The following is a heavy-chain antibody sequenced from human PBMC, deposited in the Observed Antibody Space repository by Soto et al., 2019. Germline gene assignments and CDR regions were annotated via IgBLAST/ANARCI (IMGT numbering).Heavy chain of an antibody. J-gene: IGHJ4*02. CDR1: GGTFYTYA. CDR2: ITPMMGTT. D-gene: IGHD3-10*01. Sequence: QVHLVQSGAEVKRPGSSVRVSCRASGGTFYTYAFTWVRQAPGQGLEWMGGITPMMGTTKYAQKFSCRVTFSADESASTASMELSTLRSDDTAVYYCARDVSVMTSVFGFWGQGTLITVSS. CDR3: ARDVSVMTSVFGF. V-gene: IGHV1-69*01.